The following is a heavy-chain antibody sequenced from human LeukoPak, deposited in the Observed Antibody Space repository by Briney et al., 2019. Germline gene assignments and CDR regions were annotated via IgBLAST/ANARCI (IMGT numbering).Heavy chain of an antibody. CDR1: GYSFTSYW. CDR3: ARDRNRGYDYFDY. V-gene: IGHV5-51*01. Sequence: GESLKISCKGSGYSFTSYWLGWVRQMPGKGLEWMGIIYPGDYDTRYSPSFQGQVTISADQSISNAHLQWSSMKASDTAMSYCARDRNRGYDYFDYWGQGTLVTVSS. CDR2: IYPGDYDT. J-gene: IGHJ4*02. D-gene: IGHD5-12*01.